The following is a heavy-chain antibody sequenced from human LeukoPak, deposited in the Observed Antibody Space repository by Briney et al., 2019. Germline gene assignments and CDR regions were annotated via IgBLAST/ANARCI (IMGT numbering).Heavy chain of an antibody. CDR3: ARGPYGDYVDFDY. CDR2: INHSGST. Sequence: PSETLSLTCAVYGGSFSGYYWSWIRQPLGKGLEWIGEINHSGSTNYNPSLKSRVTISVDTSKNQFSLKLSSVTAADTAVYYCARGPYGDYVDFDYWGQGTLVTVSS. D-gene: IGHD4-17*01. V-gene: IGHV4-34*01. J-gene: IGHJ4*02. CDR1: GGSFSGYY.